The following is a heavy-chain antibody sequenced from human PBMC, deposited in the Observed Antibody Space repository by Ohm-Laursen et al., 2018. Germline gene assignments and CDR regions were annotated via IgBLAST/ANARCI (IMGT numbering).Heavy chain of an antibody. J-gene: IGHJ6*02. V-gene: IGHV3-9*01. D-gene: IGHD6-6*01. Sequence: SLRLSCAASGFTFTDYYMTWIRQAPGKGLEWVSGISWNSGSIGYADSVKGRFTISRDNAKNPLYLQMNSLRAEDTALYYCAKDTTSSGSYGMDVWGQGTMVTVSS. CDR3: AKDTTSSGSYGMDV. CDR2: ISWNSGSI. CDR1: GFTFTDYY.